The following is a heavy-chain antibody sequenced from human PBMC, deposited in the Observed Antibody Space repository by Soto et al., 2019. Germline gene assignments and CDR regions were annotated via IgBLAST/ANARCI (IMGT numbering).Heavy chain of an antibody. CDR3: ARDRLRYNWNDCPYYYYGMDV. CDR2: ISYDGSNK. J-gene: IGHJ6*04. CDR1: GFTFSSYA. Sequence: QVQLVESGGGVVQPGRSLRLSCAASGFTFSSYAMHWVRQAPGKGLEWVAVISYDGSNKYYADSVKGRLTISRDNSKNTLDLQMNSLGAEDTAVYYCARDRLRYNWNDCPYYYYGMDVWAEGTTVTASS. D-gene: IGHD1-1*01. V-gene: IGHV3-30-3*01.